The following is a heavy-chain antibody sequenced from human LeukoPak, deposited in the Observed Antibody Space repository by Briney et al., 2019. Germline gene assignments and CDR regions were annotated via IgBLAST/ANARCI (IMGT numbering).Heavy chain of an antibody. V-gene: IGHV3-33*01. Sequence: GRSLRLSCAASGFTFSSYGMHWVRQAPGKGLEWVAVIWYDGSNKYYADSVKGRFTISRDNSKNTLYLQMNSLRAEDTAVYYCARDHNTLLYYGSSGTFDYWGQGTLVTVSS. CDR2: IWYDGSNK. CDR1: GFTFSSYG. J-gene: IGHJ4*02. CDR3: ARDHNTLLYYGSSGTFDY. D-gene: IGHD3-22*01.